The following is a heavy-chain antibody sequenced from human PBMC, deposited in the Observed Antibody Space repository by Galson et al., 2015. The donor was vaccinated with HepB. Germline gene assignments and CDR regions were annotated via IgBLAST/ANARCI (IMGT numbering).Heavy chain of an antibody. CDR1: GFTFSSLG. J-gene: IGHJ4*02. D-gene: IGHD1-1*01. Sequence: SLSLSCAASGFTFSSLGMTWVRQAPGKGLECVSAIGVTAGSTDYADSVKGRFTISRDNSKNMLYLQMNNLRAEDTAVYYCAKGTTNIDYWGQGTLVTVSS. V-gene: IGHV3-23*01. CDR3: AKGTTNIDY. CDR2: IGVTAGST.